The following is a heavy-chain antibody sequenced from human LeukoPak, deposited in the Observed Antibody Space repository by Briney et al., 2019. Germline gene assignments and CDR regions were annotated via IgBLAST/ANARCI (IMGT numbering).Heavy chain of an antibody. CDR3: TRRYYYDSSGYPLYYYYMDV. Sequence: ASVKVSCKASGYTFTSYGISWVRQAPGQGLEWMGWISAYNGNTNYAQKLQGRVTMTTDTSTSTAYMELRSLRSDDTAVYYCTRRYYYDSSGYPLYYYYMDVWGKGTTVTVSS. D-gene: IGHD3-22*01. V-gene: IGHV1-18*01. CDR1: GYTFTSYG. J-gene: IGHJ6*03. CDR2: ISAYNGNT.